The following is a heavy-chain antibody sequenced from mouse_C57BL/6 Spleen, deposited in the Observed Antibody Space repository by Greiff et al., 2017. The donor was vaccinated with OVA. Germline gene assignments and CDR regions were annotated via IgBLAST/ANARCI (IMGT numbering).Heavy chain of an antibody. D-gene: IGHD1-1*01. Sequence: EVKLVESVAELVRPGASVKLSCTASGFNIKNTYMHWVKQRPEQGLEWIGRIDPANGNTKYAPKFQGKATITADTSSNTAYLQLSSLTSEDTAIYYCAQSLHYYGSSLPDYWGQGTTLTVSS. V-gene: IGHV14-3*01. CDR2: IDPANGNT. J-gene: IGHJ2*01. CDR3: AQSLHYYGSSLPDY. CDR1: GFNIKNTY.